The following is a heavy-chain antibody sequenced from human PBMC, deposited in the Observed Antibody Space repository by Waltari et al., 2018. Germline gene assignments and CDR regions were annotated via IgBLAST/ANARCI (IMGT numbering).Heavy chain of an antibody. CDR3: AREYYDSSGIDS. V-gene: IGHV3-53*01. CDR1: GFTVSGNY. D-gene: IGHD3-22*01. CDR2: IYSGGSS. Sequence: EVQLVESGGGLTQPGGSLRLSCASSGFTVSGNYMSWVRQAPGKGLEWVAVIYSGGSSYYEDSVKGRFPISRDNSKITLYLQMNSLRDEDTAVYYCAREYYDSSGIDSWGQGTMVTVSS. J-gene: IGHJ3*02.